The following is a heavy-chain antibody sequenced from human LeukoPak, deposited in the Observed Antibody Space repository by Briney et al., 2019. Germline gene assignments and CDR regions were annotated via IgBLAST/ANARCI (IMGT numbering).Heavy chain of an antibody. J-gene: IGHJ4*02. V-gene: IGHV1-69*05. Sequence: GASVKVSCKASGGTFSSYAISWVRQAPGQGLEWMGGITPIFGTANYAQKFQGRVTITTDESTSTAYVELSSLRSEDTAVYYCARGVVGTYYYDSPTEGTYYFDYWGQGTLVTVSS. D-gene: IGHD3-22*01. CDR2: ITPIFGTA. CDR3: ARGVVGTYYYDSPTEGTYYFDY. CDR1: GGTFSSYA.